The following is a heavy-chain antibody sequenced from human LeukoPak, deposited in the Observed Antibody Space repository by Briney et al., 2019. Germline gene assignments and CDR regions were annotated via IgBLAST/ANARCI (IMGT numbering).Heavy chain of an antibody. Sequence: GGSLRLSCAASGFTFSNYAMSWVRQAPGKGLERVSGISDSGDSIYYTDSVKGRFTISRDNSKNTMYLQMNSLRAEDTAVYYCAKDRDFTARYVDYWGQGTLVTVSS. V-gene: IGHV3-23*01. J-gene: IGHJ4*02. CDR1: GFTFSNYA. CDR2: ISDSGDSI. D-gene: IGHD2-21*02. CDR3: AKDRDFTARYVDY.